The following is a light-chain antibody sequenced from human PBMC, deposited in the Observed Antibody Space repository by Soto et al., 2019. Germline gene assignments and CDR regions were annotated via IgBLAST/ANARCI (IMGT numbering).Light chain of an antibody. CDR2: EVS. Sequence: QSVLTQPASVSGSPGQSITISCTGTSSDVGSHNLVSWYQQHPGQAPKLMIYEVSKRPLGVSARFSASKSSNTASLTISGLQAEDEADYYCCSYGGSRAVFEGGTQLTVL. CDR3: CSYGGSRAV. V-gene: IGLV2-23*02. CDR1: SSDVGSHNL. J-gene: IGLJ7*01.